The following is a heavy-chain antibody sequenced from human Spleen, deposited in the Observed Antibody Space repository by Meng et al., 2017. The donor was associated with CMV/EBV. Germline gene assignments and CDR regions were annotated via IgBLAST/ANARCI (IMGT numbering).Heavy chain of an antibody. V-gene: IGHV1-2*02. J-gene: IGHJ5*02. CDR1: GYRFISFG. CDR3: ARGYCSGGSCFEVDP. CDR2: INPNSGGT. D-gene: IGHD2-15*01. Sequence: ASVKVSCKGSGYRFISFGISWVRQAPGQGLEWMGWINPNSGGTNYAQKFHDRVTMTRDTSISTAYMELSRLRSDDTAVYYCARGYCSGGSCFEVDPWGQGTLVTVSS.